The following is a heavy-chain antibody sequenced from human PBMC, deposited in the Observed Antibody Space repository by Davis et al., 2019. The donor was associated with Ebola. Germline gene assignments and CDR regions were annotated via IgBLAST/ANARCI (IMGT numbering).Heavy chain of an antibody. J-gene: IGHJ4*02. CDR2: IHPNSGGT. V-gene: IGHV1-2*02. CDR1: GYTFTDNY. CDR3: ARDHNWGPDY. D-gene: IGHD7-27*01. Sequence: ASVKVSCKASGYTFTDNYIHWVRQAPGQGLEWMGWIHPNSGGTNYAQKFQGRLTVTRDTSISTAYIELSALTSDDTAVYYCARDHNWGPDYWGQGTLVTVSS.